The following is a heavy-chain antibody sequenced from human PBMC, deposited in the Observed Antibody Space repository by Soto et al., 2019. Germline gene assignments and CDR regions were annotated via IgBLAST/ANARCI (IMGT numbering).Heavy chain of an antibody. V-gene: IGHV1-46*01. CDR2: INPSGGST. CDR1: GYTFTSYY. CDR3: ARGVRCSSTSCYVSFDY. J-gene: IGHJ4*02. Sequence: ASVKVSCKASGYTFTSYYMHWVRQAPGQGLEWMGKINPSGGSTSYAQKFQGRVTMTRDTSTSTVYMELSSLRSEDTAVYYCARGVRCSSTSCYVSFDYWGQGTLVTVSS. D-gene: IGHD2-2*01.